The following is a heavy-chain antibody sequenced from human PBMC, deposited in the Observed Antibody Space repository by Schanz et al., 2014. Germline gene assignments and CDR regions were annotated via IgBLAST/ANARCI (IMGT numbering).Heavy chain of an antibody. CDR1: GFIFKNYA. Sequence: EVRLVESGGGLVQPGGSLRLSCAASGFIFKNYAMSWVRQAPGKGLEWVANIKQDGSAKNYVDSVKGRFTISRDNPKNSLCLQMNSLRAEDTALYYCARVLGGDEGLDQWGQGTLVTVSS. CDR2: IKQDGSAK. D-gene: IGHD4-17*01. J-gene: IGHJ4*02. V-gene: IGHV3-7*01. CDR3: ARVLGGDEGLDQ.